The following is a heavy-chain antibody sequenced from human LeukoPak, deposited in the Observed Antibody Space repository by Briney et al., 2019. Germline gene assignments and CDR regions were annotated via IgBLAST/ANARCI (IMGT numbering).Heavy chain of an antibody. J-gene: IGHJ4*02. CDR2: ISGNGGRT. Sequence: GGSLRLSRTASGFTFSSYAMSWVRQAPGKGLEWVSAISGNGGRTYYEDSVKGRFTISRDNSKNTLYLQVSSLRAEDTAMYYCVKDRKPDSRYNFDYWGQGTLVTVSS. V-gene: IGHV3-23*01. CDR3: VKDRKPDSRYNFDY. CDR1: GFTFSSYA. D-gene: IGHD5-12*01.